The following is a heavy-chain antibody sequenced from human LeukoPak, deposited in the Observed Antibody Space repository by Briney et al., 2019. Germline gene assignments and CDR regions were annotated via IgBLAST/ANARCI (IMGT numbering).Heavy chain of an antibody. CDR2: IYYSGST. Sequence: PSETLSLTCTVSGGSISSSSYYWGWIRQPPGKGLEWIGYIYYSGSTNYNPSLKSRATISVDTSKNQFSLKLSSVTAADTAVYYCARVKGQLYYYGSGGFDYWGQGTLVTVSS. D-gene: IGHD3-10*01. J-gene: IGHJ4*02. CDR3: ARVKGQLYYYGSGGFDY. CDR1: GGSISSSSYY. V-gene: IGHV4-61*05.